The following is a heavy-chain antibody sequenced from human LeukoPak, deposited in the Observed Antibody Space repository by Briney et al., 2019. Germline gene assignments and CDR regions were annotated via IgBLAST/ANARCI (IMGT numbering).Heavy chain of an antibody. J-gene: IGHJ5*02. V-gene: IGHV1-58*01. CDR3: AAAFDVNTGYYFPLGWFDP. D-gene: IGHD3-22*01. CDR1: GFSFTNSV. Sequence: SVKVSCKTSGFSFTNSVVQWVRQARGQRLEWIGWVVVVTGNTDYAPKFHERVTITRDISTSTAFMELRGLRSEDTAVYYCAAAFDVNTGYYFPLGWFDPWGEGALVTVSS. CDR2: VVVVTGNT.